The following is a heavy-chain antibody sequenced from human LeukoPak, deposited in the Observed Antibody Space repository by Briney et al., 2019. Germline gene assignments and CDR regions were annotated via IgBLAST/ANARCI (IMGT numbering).Heavy chain of an antibody. CDR2: INHSGST. CDR1: GGSFSGYY. Sequence: ESLSLTCAVYGGSFSGYYWSWIRQPPGKGLEWIGEINHSGSTNYNPSLKSRVTISVDTSKNQFSLKLSSVTAADTAVYYCARGPGIVDYWGQGTLVTVSS. CDR3: ARGPGIVDY. V-gene: IGHV4-34*01. J-gene: IGHJ4*02.